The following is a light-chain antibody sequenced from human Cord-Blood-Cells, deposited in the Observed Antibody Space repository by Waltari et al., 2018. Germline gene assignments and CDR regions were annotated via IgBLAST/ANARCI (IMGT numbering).Light chain of an antibody. V-gene: IGLV1-47*01. Sequence: QSVLTQSPSASGTPGQRVTISCSGSSSNIGSNYVYWYQQLPGTAPKHLVYRHNLRPSGVPDRFSGSKSGTSAAVASIGLRSEDEADYYCAAWDDSLSGNYVFGTGTKVTVL. CDR1: SSNIGSNY. J-gene: IGLJ1*01. CDR3: AAWDDSLSGNYV. CDR2: RHN.